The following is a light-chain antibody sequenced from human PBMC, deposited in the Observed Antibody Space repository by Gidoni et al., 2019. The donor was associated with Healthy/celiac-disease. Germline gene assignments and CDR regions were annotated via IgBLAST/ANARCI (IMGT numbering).Light chain of an antibody. CDR2: GNS. V-gene: IGLV1-40*01. CDR1: SSNIGAGYD. CDR3: QAYDSSLSGSMV. Sequence: QSVLTQPPSVSGAPGQRVTISCPGGSSNIGAGYDVHWYPQLPGTAPKLLIYGNSNRPSGVPDRFSGSKSGTSASLAITGLQAEDEADYYCQAYDSSLSGSMVFGGGTKLTVL. J-gene: IGLJ2*01.